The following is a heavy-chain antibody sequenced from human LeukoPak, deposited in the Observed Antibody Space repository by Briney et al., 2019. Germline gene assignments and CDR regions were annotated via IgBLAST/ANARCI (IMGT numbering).Heavy chain of an antibody. D-gene: IGHD3-10*01. CDR1: GFTVTHDY. Sequence: PWWSLRLSCAASGFTVTHDYMSWVRQAPGKGLEWVANIYSAGISYYADSVKGRFTISRDNSKDMLYLHMNNLRVEDTAMYYCARDRSGSVWGQGTLVTVSS. CDR2: IYSAGIS. CDR3: ARDRSGSV. V-gene: IGHV3-53*01. J-gene: IGHJ4*02.